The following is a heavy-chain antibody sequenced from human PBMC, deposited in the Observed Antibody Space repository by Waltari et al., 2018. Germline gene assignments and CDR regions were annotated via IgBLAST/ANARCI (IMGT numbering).Heavy chain of an antibody. CDR2: NYYTVST. CDR3: ARGRLNSAFDD. D-gene: IGHD1-7*01. V-gene: IGHV4-59*01. CDR1: GGAISGYY. Sequence: VQLQGSDQGLVKPSEPLSLTCRVSGGAISGYYVSWIRQAPGKKLEWIGNNYYTVSTNYSPAAKSRPTISIDASKNQLSQHLDSMTAADTAVYYWARGRLNSAFDDGVPGAMVAVSS. J-gene: IGHJ3*01.